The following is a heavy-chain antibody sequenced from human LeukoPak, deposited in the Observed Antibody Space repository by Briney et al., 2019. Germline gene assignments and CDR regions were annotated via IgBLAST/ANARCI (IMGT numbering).Heavy chain of an antibody. V-gene: IGHV3-74*01. CDR1: GFTFNTYW. D-gene: IGHD5-12*01. CDR3: AFGTYSGYEWDY. J-gene: IGHJ4*02. CDR2: ISNSGSRI. Sequence: PGGSLRLSRAASGFTFNTYWMHWVRQAPGKGLVWVSYISNSGSRITYADSVKGRFTISRDNAKNTLYLQMNSLRAEDTAVYYCAFGTYSGYEWDYWGQGTLVTVSS.